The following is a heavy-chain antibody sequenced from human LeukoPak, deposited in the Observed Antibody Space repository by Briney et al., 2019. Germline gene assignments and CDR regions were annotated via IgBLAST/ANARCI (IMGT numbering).Heavy chain of an antibody. J-gene: IGHJ4*02. Sequence: GGSLRLSCAASGFTVSSNYMSWVRQAPGKGLEWVSVIYSGGSTYYADSVKGRFTISRDNSKNTLYLQMNSLRAEDTAVYYCAKGDCSSTSCLTYSDYWGQGTLVTVSS. V-gene: IGHV3-53*01. D-gene: IGHD2-2*01. CDR2: IYSGGST. CDR3: AKGDCSSTSCLTYSDY. CDR1: GFTVSSNY.